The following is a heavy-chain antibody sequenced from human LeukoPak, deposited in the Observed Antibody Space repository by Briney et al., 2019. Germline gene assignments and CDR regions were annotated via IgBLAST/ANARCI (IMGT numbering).Heavy chain of an antibody. V-gene: IGHV3-9*01. D-gene: IGHD4-11*01. Sequence: TGGSLRLSCAASGFTFDDYAMHWVRQAPGKGLEWVSGISWNSGSIGYADSVEGRFTISRDNAKNSLDLQMNSLRADDTAIYYCARSKIDYWGQGTLVTVSS. CDR2: ISWNSGSI. CDR3: ARSKIDY. CDR1: GFTFDDYA. J-gene: IGHJ4*02.